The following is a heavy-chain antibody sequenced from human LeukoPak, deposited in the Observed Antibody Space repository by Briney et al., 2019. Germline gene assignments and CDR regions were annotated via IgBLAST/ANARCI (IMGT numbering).Heavy chain of an antibody. J-gene: IGHJ4*02. V-gene: IGHV3-66*01. Sequence: GGSLRLSCAASGFTVRSSFMNWVRQAPGKGLEWVSVIYSGGTTYYADSVKGRFTISRDNSKNTLYLQMNSLRAEDTAVYYCAKVHGSGSYYSDCWGQGTLVTVSS. D-gene: IGHD3-10*01. CDR3: AKVHGSGSYYSDC. CDR1: GFTVRSSF. CDR2: IYSGGTT.